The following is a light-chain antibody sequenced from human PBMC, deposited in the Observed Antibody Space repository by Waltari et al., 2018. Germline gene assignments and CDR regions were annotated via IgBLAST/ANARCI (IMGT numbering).Light chain of an antibody. V-gene: IGKV4-1*01. J-gene: IGKJ1*01. CDR1: QSVLYSSNNKTY. Sequence: DIVMTQSPDSLAVSLGERATINCKSSQSVLYSSNNKTYLAWYQQRPGQPPKLLIYWASTRESVVPDRFSGSGSGTDFTLIISSLQAEDGAVYYCQQYYSDPWTFGQGTKVEIK. CDR3: QQYYSDPWT. CDR2: WAS.